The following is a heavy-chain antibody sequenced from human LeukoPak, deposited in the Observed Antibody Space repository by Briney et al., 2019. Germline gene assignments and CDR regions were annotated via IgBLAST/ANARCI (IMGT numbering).Heavy chain of an antibody. CDR3: GRHDSFIPF. J-gene: IGHJ4*02. D-gene: IGHD3-16*02. Sequence: PAGGSLRLSCAASGFTFSDYAMTWVRQAAGKGLEWVSSISDTGRRTYYTDSVKGRFTISRDDSKKAVYLEMSTLRVEDTAIYFCGRHDSFIPFWGRGTLVTVPS. V-gene: IGHV3-23*01. CDR1: GFTFSDYA. CDR2: ISDTGRRT.